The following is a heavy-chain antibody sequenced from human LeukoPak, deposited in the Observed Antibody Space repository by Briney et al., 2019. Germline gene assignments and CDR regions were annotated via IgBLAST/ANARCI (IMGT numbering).Heavy chain of an antibody. V-gene: IGHV3-23*01. CDR3: AKEIGIVVVPAADDAFDI. D-gene: IGHD2-2*01. J-gene: IGHJ3*02. Sequence: GGSLRLSCAVSGFTFSSYAMSWVRQAPGKGLGWVSAISGSGGSTYYADSVKGRFTISRDNSKNTLYLQMNSLRAEDTAVYYCAKEIGIVVVPAADDAFDIWGQGTMVTVSS. CDR1: GFTFSSYA. CDR2: ISGSGGST.